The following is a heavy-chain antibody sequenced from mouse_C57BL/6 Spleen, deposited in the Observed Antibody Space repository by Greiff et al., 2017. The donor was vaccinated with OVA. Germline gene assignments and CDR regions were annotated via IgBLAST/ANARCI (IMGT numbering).Heavy chain of an antibody. Sequence: EVQLQQSGPVLVKPGASVKMSCKASGYTFTDYYMNWVKQSHGKSLEWIGVINPYNGGTSYNQKFKGKATLTVDKSSSTAYMELNSLTSEDSAVYYCARRDGYYWYFDVWGTETTVTVSP. D-gene: IGHD2-3*01. CDR2: INPYNGGT. V-gene: IGHV1-19*01. J-gene: IGHJ1*03. CDR3: ARRDGYYWYFDV. CDR1: GYTFTDYY.